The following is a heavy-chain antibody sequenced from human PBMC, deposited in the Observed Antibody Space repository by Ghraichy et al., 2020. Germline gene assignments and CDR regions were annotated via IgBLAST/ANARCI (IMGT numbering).Heavy chain of an antibody. Sequence: GGSLRLSCAASGFTFSSYSMNWVRQAPGKGLEWVSYISSSSTIYYADSVKGRFTISRDNAKNSLYLQMNSLRDEDTAVYYCAGENGDGYNQGFDYWGQGTLVTVSS. V-gene: IGHV3-48*02. CDR2: ISSSSTI. D-gene: IGHD5-24*01. CDR1: GFTFSSYS. J-gene: IGHJ4*02. CDR3: AGENGDGYNQGFDY.